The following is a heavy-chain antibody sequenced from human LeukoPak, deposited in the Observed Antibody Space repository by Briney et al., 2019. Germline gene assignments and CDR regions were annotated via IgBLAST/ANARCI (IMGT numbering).Heavy chain of an antibody. CDR3: AKDDGDYAKGYYFDS. J-gene: IGHJ4*01. D-gene: IGHD4-17*01. CDR1: GFTFSNYA. CDR2: ISGSRSNT. V-gene: IGHV3-23*01. Sequence: GGSLRLSCTASGFTFSNYAMSWVRQAPGKGLEWVSAISGSRSNTYYADSVKGRFTISRDNSKNTLHLQMNSLRAEDTAVYYCAKDDGDYAKGYYFDSWGHGTLVTVSS.